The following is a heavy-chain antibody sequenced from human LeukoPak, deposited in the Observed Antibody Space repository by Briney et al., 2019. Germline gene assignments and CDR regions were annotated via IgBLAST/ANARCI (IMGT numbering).Heavy chain of an antibody. CDR1: GFTVSSNY. J-gene: IGHJ4*02. CDR2: IYSGGGGST. Sequence: GGSLRLSCAASGFTVSSNYMNWVRQAPGKGLEWVSVIYSGGGGSTYYADSVKGRFTISRDISKNTLYLQMNSLRAEDTAVYYCARDGVDYSFDYWGQGTLVTVSS. CDR3: ARDGVDYSFDY. D-gene: IGHD4-11*01. V-gene: IGHV3-53*01.